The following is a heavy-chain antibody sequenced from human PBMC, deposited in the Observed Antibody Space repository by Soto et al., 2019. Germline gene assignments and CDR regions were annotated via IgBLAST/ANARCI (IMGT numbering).Heavy chain of an antibody. V-gene: IGHV3-74*01. J-gene: IGHJ6*02. Sequence: GVSLRLSCAASGFIFNNYWMHWVRHVPGKGLMWVSRIQSDGSSIDYADSVKGRFTISRDNAKNTVYLQMNSLRAEDTAVYYCQLLWYGVLVYGMDVWGQGNTVTVSS. CDR3: QLLWYGVLVYGMDV. D-gene: IGHD3-10*01. CDR2: IQSDGSSI. CDR1: GFIFNNYW.